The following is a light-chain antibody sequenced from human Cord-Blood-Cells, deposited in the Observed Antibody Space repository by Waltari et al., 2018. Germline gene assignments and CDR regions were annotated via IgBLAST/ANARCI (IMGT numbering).Light chain of an antibody. CDR2: AAS. CDR3: QQYYSYPYT. J-gene: IGKJ2*01. CDR1: QGISSY. Sequence: AIRITQSPPSLSASTGDRVTITCRASQGISSYLAWYQQKPGKAPKLLIYAASTLQSGVPSRFSGSGSGTDFTLTISCLQSEDFATYYCQQYYSYPYTFGQGTKLEIK. V-gene: IGKV1-8*01.